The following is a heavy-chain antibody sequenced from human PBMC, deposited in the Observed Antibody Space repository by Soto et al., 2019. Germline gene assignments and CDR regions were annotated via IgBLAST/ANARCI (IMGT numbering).Heavy chain of an antibody. D-gene: IGHD6-25*01. CDR1: GLPFSSYS. CDR3: AREVRAAGGMDV. Sequence: GGSLRLSCAASGLPFSSYSMNWVRQAPGKGLEWVSYISSSSSTIYYADSVKGRFTISRDNAKNSLYLQMNSLRDEDTAVYYCAREVRAAGGMDVWGQGTTVTVSS. V-gene: IGHV3-48*02. J-gene: IGHJ6*02. CDR2: ISSSSSTI.